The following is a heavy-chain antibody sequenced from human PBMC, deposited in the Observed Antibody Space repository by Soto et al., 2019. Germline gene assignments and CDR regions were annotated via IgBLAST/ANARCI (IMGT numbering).Heavy chain of an antibody. CDR2: IKQDGSDN. J-gene: IGHJ4*02. V-gene: IGHV3-7*01. Sequence: EVQLVESGGGLVQPGGSLRLSCVASGFTFSDHFMDWLRQAPGKGLEWVANIKQDGSDNYYVDSVKGRFTISRDNAKNSLDLQMNSLRAEDTAVYYCATSAAAPGNYWGQGTLVTVSS. CDR1: GFTFSDHF. D-gene: IGHD6-13*01. CDR3: ATSAAAPGNY.